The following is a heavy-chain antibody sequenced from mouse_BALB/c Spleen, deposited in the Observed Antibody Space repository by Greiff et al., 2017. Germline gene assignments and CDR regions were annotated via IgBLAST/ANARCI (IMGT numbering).Heavy chain of an antibody. J-gene: IGHJ3*01. Sequence: EVKLMESGGGLVKPGGSLKLSCAASGFTFSSYAMSWVRQTPEKRLEWVASISSGGSTYYPDSVKGRFTISRDNARNILYLQMSSLRSEDTAMYYCARGGYDWFAYWGQGTLVTVSA. CDR2: ISSGGST. V-gene: IGHV5-6-5*01. D-gene: IGHD2-2*01. CDR3: ARGGYDWFAY. CDR1: GFTFSSYA.